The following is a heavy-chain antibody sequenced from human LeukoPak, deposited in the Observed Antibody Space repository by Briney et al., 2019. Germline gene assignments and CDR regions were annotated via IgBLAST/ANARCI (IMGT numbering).Heavy chain of an antibody. Sequence: SETLSLTCTVSGGSISSYYWTWIRQPPGKGLEWIGNIYYSGRTNYNPSLKSRVTISLDTSKNQFSLNLCSVTAADTAVYYCASQYSDYRAVVYWGQGTLVTVSS. D-gene: IGHD4-11*01. CDR2: IYYSGRT. J-gene: IGHJ4*02. CDR1: GGSISSYY. CDR3: ASQYSDYRAVVY. V-gene: IGHV4-59*08.